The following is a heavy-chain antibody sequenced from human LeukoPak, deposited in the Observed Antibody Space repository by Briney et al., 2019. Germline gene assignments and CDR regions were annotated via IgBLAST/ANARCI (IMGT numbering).Heavy chain of an antibody. CDR3: ARGPYDSSGYYSRGVRAVPFDY. Sequence: SETLSLTCAVYGGSFSGYYWSWIRQHPGKGLEWIGYIYYSGSTYYNPSLKSRVTISVDTSKNQFSLKLSSVTAADTAVYYCARGPYDSSGYYSRGVRAVPFDYWGQGTLVTVSS. CDR1: GGSFSGYY. CDR2: IYYSGST. J-gene: IGHJ4*02. V-gene: IGHV4-31*11. D-gene: IGHD3-22*01.